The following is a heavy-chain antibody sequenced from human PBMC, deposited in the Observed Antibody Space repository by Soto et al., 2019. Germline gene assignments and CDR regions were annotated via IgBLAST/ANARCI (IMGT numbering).Heavy chain of an antibody. CDR3: AKITRSRSLKTTVVTPFDY. V-gene: IGHV3-23*01. Sequence: EVQLLESGGGLVQPGGSLRLSCAAPGFTFSSYAMSWVRQAPGKGLEWVSAISGSGGSTYYADSVKGRFTISRDNSKNTLHLQMNSLRAEDTAVYYCAKITRSRSLKTTVVTPFDYWGQGTLVTVSS. CDR2: ISGSGGST. CDR1: GFTFSSYA. D-gene: IGHD4-17*01. J-gene: IGHJ4*02.